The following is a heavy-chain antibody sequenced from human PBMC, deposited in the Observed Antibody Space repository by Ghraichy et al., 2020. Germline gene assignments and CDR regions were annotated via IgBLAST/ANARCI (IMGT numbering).Heavy chain of an antibody. J-gene: IGHJ6*02. Sequence: GGSLRLSCAASGFTFSSYGMHWVRQAPGKGLEWVAVISYDGSNKYYADSVKGRFTISRDNSKNTLYLQMNSLRAEDTAVYYCAKIGLGVYSSSSLYYYGMDVWGQGTTVTVSS. D-gene: IGHD6-6*01. CDR1: GFTFSSYG. V-gene: IGHV3-30*18. CDR3: AKIGLGVYSSSSLYYYGMDV. CDR2: ISYDGSNK.